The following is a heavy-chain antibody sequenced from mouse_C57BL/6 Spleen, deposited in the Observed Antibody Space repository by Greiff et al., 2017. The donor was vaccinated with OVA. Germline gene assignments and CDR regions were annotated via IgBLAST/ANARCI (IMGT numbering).Heavy chain of an antibody. J-gene: IGHJ3*01. Sequence: LVESGAELARPGASVKLSCKASGYTFTSYGISWVKQRTGQGLEWIGEIYPRSGNTYYNEKFKGKATLTADKSSSTAYMELRSLTSEDSAVYFCADLTGTRGRFAYWGQGTLVTVSA. V-gene: IGHV1-81*01. CDR3: ADLTGTRGRFAY. CDR1: GYTFTSYG. CDR2: IYPRSGNT. D-gene: IGHD4-1*01.